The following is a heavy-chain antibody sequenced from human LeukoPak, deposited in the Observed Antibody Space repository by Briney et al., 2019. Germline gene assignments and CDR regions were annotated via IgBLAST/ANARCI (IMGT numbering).Heavy chain of an antibody. CDR1: GYTFTSYA. CDR2: INTNTGNP. Sequence: ASVKVSCKASGYTFTSYAMNWVRQAPGQGLEWMGWINTNTGNPTYAQGFTGRFVFSLDTSVSTAYLQISSLKAEDTAVYYCASYYYDSSGYPPDYYYMDVWGKGTMVTVSS. J-gene: IGHJ6*03. V-gene: IGHV7-4-1*02. D-gene: IGHD3-22*01. CDR3: ASYYYDSSGYPPDYYYMDV.